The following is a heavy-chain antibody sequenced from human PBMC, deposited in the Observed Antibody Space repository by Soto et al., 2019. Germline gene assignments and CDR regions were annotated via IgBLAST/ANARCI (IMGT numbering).Heavy chain of an antibody. J-gene: IGHJ4*01. Sequence: QVQLVESGGGVVQSGKSLRLSCAASGCTFNTDVMHWVRQAPGKGLEWLAFVSSAGGSKYYADSVTGRFTISRDNSQNTLHLQMNSLGPEDTAVYYCARGGGYSGYDPLDYWGHGTLVTVSS. V-gene: IGHV3-30-3*01. CDR3: ARGGGYSGYDPLDY. D-gene: IGHD5-12*01. CDR2: VSSAGGSK. CDR1: GCTFNTDV.